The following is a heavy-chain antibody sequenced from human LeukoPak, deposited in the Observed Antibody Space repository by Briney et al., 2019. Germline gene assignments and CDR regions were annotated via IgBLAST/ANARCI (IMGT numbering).Heavy chain of an antibody. CDR2: ISYDGSNK. V-gene: IGHV3-30-3*01. CDR3: ARDLSGSPFDS. Sequence: QPGRSLRLSCAASGFTFSSYAMHWVRQAPGKGLEWVAVISYDGSNKYYADSVKGRFTISRDNSKNTLYLQMYSLRPEDTAMYYCARDLSGSPFDSWGQGTLVTVSS. D-gene: IGHD1-26*01. J-gene: IGHJ4*02. CDR1: GFTFSSYA.